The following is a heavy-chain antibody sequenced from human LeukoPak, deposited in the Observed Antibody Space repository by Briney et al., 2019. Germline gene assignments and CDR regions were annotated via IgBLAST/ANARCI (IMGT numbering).Heavy chain of an antibody. CDR2: IYHSGST. V-gene: IGHV4-38-2*01. Sequence: SETLSLTXAVSGYSISSGYYWGWIRQPPGKGLEWIGSIYHSGSTYYNPSLKSRVTISVDTSKNQFSLKLSSVTAADTAVYYCARHAARNSRGWFDPWGQGTLVTVSS. J-gene: IGHJ5*02. CDR1: GYSISSGYY. D-gene: IGHD4-23*01. CDR3: ARHAARNSRGWFDP.